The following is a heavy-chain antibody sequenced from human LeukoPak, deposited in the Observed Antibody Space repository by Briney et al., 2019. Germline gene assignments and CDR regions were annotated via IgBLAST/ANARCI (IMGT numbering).Heavy chain of an antibody. CDR1: GFTFSSYA. Sequence: GGSLRLSCAASGFTFSSYAMSWVRQAPGKGQEWVSAISGSGGSTYYADSVKGRFTISRDNSKNTLYLQMNSLRAEDTAVYYCAKRSSPTVLRTEMDVWGQGTTVTVSS. J-gene: IGHJ6*02. CDR3: AKRSSPTVLRTEMDV. V-gene: IGHV3-23*01. D-gene: IGHD2-8*02. CDR2: ISGSGGST.